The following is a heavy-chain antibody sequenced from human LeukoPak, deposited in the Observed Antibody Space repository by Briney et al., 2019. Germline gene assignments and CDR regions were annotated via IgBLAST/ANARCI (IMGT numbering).Heavy chain of an antibody. CDR3: ARAGYSSSWDHFDY. J-gene: IGHJ4*02. V-gene: IGHV4-34*01. D-gene: IGHD6-13*01. Sequence: SENLSLTCAVYGGSFSGYYWSWIRQPPGKGLEWIGEINHSGSTNYNSSLKSRVTISVDTSKNQFSLKLSSVTAADSAVYYCARAGYSSSWDHFDYWGQGTLVTVSS. CDR1: GGSFSGYY. CDR2: INHSGST.